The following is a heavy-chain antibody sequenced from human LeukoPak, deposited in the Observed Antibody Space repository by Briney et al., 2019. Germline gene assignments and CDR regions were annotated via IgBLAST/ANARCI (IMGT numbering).Heavy chain of an antibody. J-gene: IGHJ4*02. D-gene: IGHD3-22*01. CDR3: ARLVYDSGAYYYVGYFDS. CDR1: GGSISSSIYY. CDR2: IFYSGST. V-gene: IGHV4-39*01. Sequence: PSETLSLTCTVSGGSISSSIYYWGWVRQPPGKGLEWIGSIFYSGSTYYNPSLKSRVTISVDTSTNQFSLKLSSVTAADTAVYYCARLVYDSGAYYYVGYFDSWGQGTLVTVSS.